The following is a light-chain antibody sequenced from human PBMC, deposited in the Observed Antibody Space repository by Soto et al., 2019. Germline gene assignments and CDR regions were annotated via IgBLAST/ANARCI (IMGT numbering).Light chain of an antibody. Sequence: EIVLTQSPGTLSLSQGERATLSCRASESVSDNYLAWYQQRSGQAPRLVIYGASSRASAVPDRFSGSGSGADFTLTISRLEPEDFAVYYCQQYGSSPLTFGGGTKVDI. J-gene: IGKJ4*01. CDR1: ESVSDNY. CDR3: QQYGSSPLT. CDR2: GAS. V-gene: IGKV3-20*01.